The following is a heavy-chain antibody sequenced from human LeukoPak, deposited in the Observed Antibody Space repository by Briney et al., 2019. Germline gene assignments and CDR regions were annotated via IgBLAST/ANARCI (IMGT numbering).Heavy chain of an antibody. Sequence: SETLSLTCAVYGGSFSGYYWSWIRQPPGKGLEWIGEINHSGSTNYNPSLKSRVTISVDTSKNQFSLKLSSVTAADTAVYYCARAAWPSYSSGWYDYWGQGTLVTVSS. J-gene: IGHJ4*02. CDR3: ARAAWPSYSSGWYDY. CDR2: INHSGST. CDR1: GGSFSGYY. D-gene: IGHD6-19*01. V-gene: IGHV4-34*01.